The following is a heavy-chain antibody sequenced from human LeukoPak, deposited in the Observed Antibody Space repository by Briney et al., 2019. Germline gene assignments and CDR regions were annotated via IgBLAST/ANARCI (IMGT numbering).Heavy chain of an antibody. J-gene: IGHJ4*01. Sequence: GGSLRLSCVASGFSFRSYAMNWVRQAPGKGLEWLSIISSSGFHTDSAASVKGRFTISRDNSKNTLFLQMDSLRAEDTAFYYCAASGYQRELDFWGHGSLVTVSS. CDR2: ISSSGFHT. CDR3: AASGYQRELDF. CDR1: GFSFRSYA. V-gene: IGHV3-23*01. D-gene: IGHD3-3*01.